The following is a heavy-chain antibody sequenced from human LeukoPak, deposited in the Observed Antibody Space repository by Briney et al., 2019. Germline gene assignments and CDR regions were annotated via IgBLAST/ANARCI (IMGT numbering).Heavy chain of an antibody. CDR1: GFTFGSYA. CDR3: AKDSGYTYGLSPYYFDC. V-gene: IGHV3-23*01. J-gene: IGHJ4*02. Sequence: PGGSLRLSCAASGFTFGSYAMSWVRQAPGKGLEWVSAITGSGVSTHYADSVKGRFTISRGNSKDSLYLQMSSLRAEGTAVYYCAKDSGYTYGLSPYYFDCWGQGTLVTVSA. CDR2: ITGSGVST. D-gene: IGHD5-18*01.